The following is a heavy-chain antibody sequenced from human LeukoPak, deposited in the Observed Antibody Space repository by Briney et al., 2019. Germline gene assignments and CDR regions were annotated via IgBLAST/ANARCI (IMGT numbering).Heavy chain of an antibody. J-gene: IGHJ4*02. CDR1: GGSFSGYY. D-gene: IGHD5-24*01. CDR3: ARAGRWLQFRD. V-gene: IGHV4-34*01. Sequence: PSETLSLTCAVYGGSFSGYYWSWIRQPPGKGLEWIGEINHSGSTNYNPSLKSRVTISVDTSKNQFSLKLSSVTAADTAVYYCARAGRWLQFRDWGRGTLVAVSS. CDR2: INHSGST.